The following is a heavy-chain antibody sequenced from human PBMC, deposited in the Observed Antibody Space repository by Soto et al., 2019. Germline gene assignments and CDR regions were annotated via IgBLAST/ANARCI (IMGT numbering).Heavy chain of an antibody. D-gene: IGHD3-9*01. CDR1: GFTFSSYA. CDR2: ISGSGGST. Sequence: QPGGSLRLSCAASGFTFSSYAMSWVRQAPGKGLEWVSAISGSGGSTYYADSVKGRFTISRDNSKNTLYLQMNSLRAEDTAVYYCAKGSHYDILTAYHAFDYWGPGTLVTVSS. V-gene: IGHV3-23*01. J-gene: IGHJ4*02. CDR3: AKGSHYDILTAYHAFDY.